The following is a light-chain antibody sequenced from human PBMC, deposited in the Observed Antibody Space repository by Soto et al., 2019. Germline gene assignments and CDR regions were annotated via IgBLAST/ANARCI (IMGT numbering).Light chain of an antibody. J-gene: IGKJ1*01. CDR1: QSVSDSL. V-gene: IGKV3-20*01. CDR2: GIS. CDR3: QRYGRPAT. Sequence: EIVLTQSPGTLSLSPGERATLSCRASQSVSDSLLAWYQQKRCQAPRLLIYGISSRATGIPYRFSGSGSGTDFTLTISRLEPEDFAVYYWQRYGRPATFGQGTKVEIK.